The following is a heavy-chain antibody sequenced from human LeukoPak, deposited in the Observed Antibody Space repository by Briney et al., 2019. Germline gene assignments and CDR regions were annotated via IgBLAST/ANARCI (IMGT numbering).Heavy chain of an antibody. CDR2: IYYSGST. V-gene: IGHV4-59*08. Sequence: SETLSLTCTVSGGSISSYYWSWIRQPPGKGLEWIGYIYYSGSTNYNPSLKSRVTISVDTSKNLFSLKLSSVTAADTAVYYCASCTYYGSGSYFFDYWGQGTLVTVSS. J-gene: IGHJ4*02. D-gene: IGHD3-10*01. CDR3: ASCTYYGSGSYFFDY. CDR1: GGSISSYY.